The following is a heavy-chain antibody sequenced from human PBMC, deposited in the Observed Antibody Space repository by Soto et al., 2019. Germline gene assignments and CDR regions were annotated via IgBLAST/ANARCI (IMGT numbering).Heavy chain of an antibody. V-gene: IGHV3-66*01. CDR3: ASGVRTRAYYYYYYGMDV. Sequence: GGSLRLSCAASGFTVSSNYMSWVRQAPGKGLEWVSVIYSGGSTYYADSVKGRFTISRDNSKNTLYLQMNSLRAEDTAVYYCASGVRTRAYYYYYYGMDVWGQGTTVTVSS. CDR1: GFTVSSNY. J-gene: IGHJ6*02. CDR2: IYSGGST. D-gene: IGHD1-26*01.